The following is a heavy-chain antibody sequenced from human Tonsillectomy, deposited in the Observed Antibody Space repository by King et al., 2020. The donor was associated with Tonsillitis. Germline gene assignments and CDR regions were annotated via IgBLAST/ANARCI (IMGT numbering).Heavy chain of an antibody. CDR2: VYYSGNT. Sequence: VQLQESGPGLVKPSQTLSLTCTVSGGSISTGDYYWTWIRQSPGKGLEWIGYVYYSGNTFYNPSLKRRLTISVHTSKTQFSLNLRSVTAADTAVYYCVREVAHYWYFDLWGRGTLVTVS. D-gene: IGHD5-12*01. CDR3: VREVAHYWYFDL. CDR1: GGSISTGDYY. J-gene: IGHJ2*01. V-gene: IGHV4-30-4*01.